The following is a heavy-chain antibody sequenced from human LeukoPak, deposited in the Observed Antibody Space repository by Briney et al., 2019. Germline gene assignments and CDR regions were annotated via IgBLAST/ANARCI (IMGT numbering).Heavy chain of an antibody. CDR1: GFTFSSYS. CDR2: ISSSSSTT. V-gene: IGHV3-48*01. D-gene: IGHD6-13*01. Sequence: PGGSLRLSCAASGFTFSSYSMNWVRQAPGKGLEWVSYISSSSSTTYYADSVKGRFTISRDNSKNTLYLQMNSLRAEDTAVYYCAKYSSSWYRGIFGHWGQGTLVTVSS. CDR3: AKYSSSWYRGIFGH. J-gene: IGHJ4*02.